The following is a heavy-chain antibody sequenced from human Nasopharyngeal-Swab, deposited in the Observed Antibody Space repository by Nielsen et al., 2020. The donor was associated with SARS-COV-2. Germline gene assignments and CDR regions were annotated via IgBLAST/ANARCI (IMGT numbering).Heavy chain of an antibody. CDR2: INPNSGGT. CDR3: ASTPSGYSSSWPFDY. Sequence: ASVKVSCEASGYTFTGYYMHWVRQAPGQGLEWMGWINPNSGGTNYAQKFQGRVTMTRDTSISTAYMELSGLRSDDTAVYYCASTPSGYSSSWPFDYWGQGTLVTVSS. D-gene: IGHD6-13*01. CDR1: GYTFTGYY. J-gene: IGHJ4*02. V-gene: IGHV1-2*02.